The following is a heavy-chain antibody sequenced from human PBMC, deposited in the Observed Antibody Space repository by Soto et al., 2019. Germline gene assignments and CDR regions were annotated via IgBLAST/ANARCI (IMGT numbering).Heavy chain of an antibody. CDR1: GYTFTYRY. J-gene: IGHJ3*02. Sequence: SVKVSCKASGYTFTYRYLHWVRQAPGQALEWMGWITPFNGNTNYAQKFQDRVTITRDRSMSTAYMELSSLRSEDTAMYYCARSEMATINGAFDIWGQGTMVTVSS. D-gene: IGHD5-12*01. CDR3: ARSEMATINGAFDI. V-gene: IGHV1-45*02. CDR2: ITPFNGNT.